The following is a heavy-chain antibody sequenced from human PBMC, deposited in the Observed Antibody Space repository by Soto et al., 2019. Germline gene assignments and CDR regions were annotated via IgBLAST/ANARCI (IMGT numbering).Heavy chain of an antibody. CDR2: IIPIFGTA. J-gene: IGHJ4*02. CDR3: ARRPYSTSSAYFDY. D-gene: IGHD6-6*01. V-gene: IGHV1-69*13. Sequence: SVKVSCKASGGTFSSYAISWVRQAPGQGLEWMGGIIPIFGTANYAQKFQGRVTITADESTSTAYMELSSLRSEDTAVYYCARRPYSTSSAYFDYRGQGTLVTVSS. CDR1: GGTFSSYA.